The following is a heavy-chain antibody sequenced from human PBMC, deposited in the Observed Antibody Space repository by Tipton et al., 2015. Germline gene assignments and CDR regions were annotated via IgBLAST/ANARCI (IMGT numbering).Heavy chain of an antibody. CDR2: ISWNSGSI. CDR3: AKDRYSSSWIDS. CDR1: GFTFDDYA. Sequence: SLRLSCAASGFTFDDYAMHWVRQAPGKGLEWVSGISWNSGSIGYADSVKGRFTISRDNAKNSLYLQMNSLRAEDTALYYCAKDRYSSSWIDSWGQGTLVTVSS. D-gene: IGHD6-13*01. J-gene: IGHJ4*02. V-gene: IGHV3-9*01.